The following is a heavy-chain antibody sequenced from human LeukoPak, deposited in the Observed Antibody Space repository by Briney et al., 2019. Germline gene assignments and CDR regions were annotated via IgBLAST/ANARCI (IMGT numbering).Heavy chain of an antibody. CDR2: IRSKANSYAT. D-gene: IGHD4-17*01. CDR1: GFTFSGSA. V-gene: IGHV3-73*01. Sequence: GGSLRLSCAASGFTFSGSAMHWVRQASGKGLEWVGRIRSKANSYATAHAASVKGRFTISRDDSKNTAYLQMNSLKTEDTAVYYCTSSSYGDSPTDYWGQGTLVTVSS. J-gene: IGHJ4*02. CDR3: TSSSYGDSPTDY.